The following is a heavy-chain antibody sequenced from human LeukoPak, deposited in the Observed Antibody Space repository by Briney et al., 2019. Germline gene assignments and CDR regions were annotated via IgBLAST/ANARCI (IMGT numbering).Heavy chain of an antibody. CDR3: SRRNGEWLNDAFEI. CDR1: GGAISSSSYY. J-gene: IGHJ3*02. Sequence: SETLSLTCTVSGGAISSSSYYSGWIRQPPGKGLEWIGSIYYSGSTYYNPSLKSRVTISVDTSKNQFSLKLSSVTAADTAVYYCSRRNGEWLNDAFEIWGQGTMVTVSS. V-gene: IGHV4-39*01. D-gene: IGHD5-12*01. CDR2: IYYSGST.